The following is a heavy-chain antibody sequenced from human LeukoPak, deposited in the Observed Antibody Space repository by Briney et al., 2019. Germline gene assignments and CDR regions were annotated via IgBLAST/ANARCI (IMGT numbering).Heavy chain of an antibody. Sequence: ASVKVSCKASGGTFSSYAISWVRQAPGQGLEWMGLISAYNGNTNYAQKLQGRVTMTTDTSTSTAYMELRSLRSDDTAVYYCARRSRDPYSSGWRKDYWGQGTLVTVSS. V-gene: IGHV1-18*01. CDR1: GGTFSSYA. D-gene: IGHD6-19*01. J-gene: IGHJ4*02. CDR3: ARRSRDPYSSGWRKDY. CDR2: ISAYNGNT.